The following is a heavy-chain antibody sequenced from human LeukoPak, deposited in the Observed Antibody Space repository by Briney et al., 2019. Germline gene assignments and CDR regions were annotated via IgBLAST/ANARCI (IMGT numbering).Heavy chain of an antibody. CDR3: ARGRFESPLPWFDP. J-gene: IGHJ5*02. V-gene: IGHV4-61*01. Sequence: PSQTLSLTCTVSGGSISSGSYYWSWIRQPPGKGLEWIGYIYYSGSTNYNPSLKSRVTISVDTSKNQFSLKLSSVTAADTAVYYCARGRFESPLPWFDPWGQGTLVTVSS. CDR1: GGSISSGSYY. CDR2: IYYSGST.